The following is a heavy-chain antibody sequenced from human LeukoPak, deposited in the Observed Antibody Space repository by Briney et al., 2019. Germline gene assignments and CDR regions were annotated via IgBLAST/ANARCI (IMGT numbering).Heavy chain of an antibody. V-gene: IGHV4-34*01. D-gene: IGHD2/OR15-2a*01. CDR2: INHSGST. CDR1: GGSFSGYY. Sequence: SETLSLTCAVYGGSFSGYYWSWIRQPPGKGLEWIGEINHSGSTNYNPSLKSRVTISVDTSKNQFSLKLSSVTAADTAVYYCYGRIMTLDAFDIWGQGTMVTVSS. J-gene: IGHJ3*02. CDR3: YGRIMTLDAFDI.